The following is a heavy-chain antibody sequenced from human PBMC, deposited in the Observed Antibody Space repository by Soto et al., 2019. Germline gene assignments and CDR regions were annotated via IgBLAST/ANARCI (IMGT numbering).Heavy chain of an antibody. V-gene: IGHV4-31*03. CDR1: GGSATGGGYY. Sequence: PSETLSLTCSVSGGSATGGGYYWSWIRQLPGKGLEWIGYIYHTGSTFYNPSLKSRVTISLDTSKSQFSLKLTSATAADTAMYYCAGSPACSMFDYWGQGSPVTVSS. J-gene: IGHJ4*02. CDR2: IYHTGST. D-gene: IGHD3-10*01. CDR3: AGSPACSMFDY.